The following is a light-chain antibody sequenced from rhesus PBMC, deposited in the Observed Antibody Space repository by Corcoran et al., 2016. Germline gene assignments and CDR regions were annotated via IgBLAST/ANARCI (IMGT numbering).Light chain of an antibody. V-gene: IGKV1-18*01. CDR3: QQGYNIPRT. CDR2: KAS. J-gene: IGKJ1*01. Sequence: DIQMTQSPSSLSASVGDKVTITCRASQGISNWLAWYQQKLGKAPTLLIYKASSLQSGVPSRFSGRGSGTDYTLTISSLQPEDCATYYCQQGYNIPRTFGQGTELEIK. CDR1: QGISNW.